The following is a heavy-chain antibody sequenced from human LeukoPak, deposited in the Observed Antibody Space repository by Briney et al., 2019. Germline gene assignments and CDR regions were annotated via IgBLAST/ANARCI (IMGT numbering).Heavy chain of an antibody. Sequence: PGGSLRLSCAASGFTFSSYAMSWVRQAPGKGLEWVSAISGSGGNTYYADSVKGRFTISRDNSKNTLYLQMNSLRDEDTAVYYCARSRGVPLPYWFDPWGQGTLVTVSS. CDR2: ISGSGGNT. J-gene: IGHJ5*02. CDR1: GFTFSSYA. CDR3: ARSRGVPLPYWFDP. V-gene: IGHV3-23*01. D-gene: IGHD3-10*01.